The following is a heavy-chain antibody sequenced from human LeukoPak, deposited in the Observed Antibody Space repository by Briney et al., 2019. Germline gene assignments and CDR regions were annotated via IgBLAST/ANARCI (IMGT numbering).Heavy chain of an antibody. CDR2: LYHSGST. CDR3: AGKDYYDSSGLDY. Sequence: PSETLSLTCTVSGYSISSGYYWGWIRQPPGKGLEWIGSLYHSGSTYYNPSLKSRVTISVDTSKNQFSLKLSSVTAADTAVYYCAGKDYYDSSGLDYWGQGTLVTVSS. J-gene: IGHJ4*02. V-gene: IGHV4-38-2*02. CDR1: GYSISSGYY. D-gene: IGHD3-22*01.